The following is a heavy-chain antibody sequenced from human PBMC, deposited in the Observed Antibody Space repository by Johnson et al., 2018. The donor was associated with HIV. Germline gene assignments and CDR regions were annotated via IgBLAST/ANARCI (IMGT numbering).Heavy chain of an antibody. Sequence: VQLVESGGGLIQPGGSLRLSCAASGFTVSSNYMSWVRQAPGKGLEWVSGINWNGGSTGYADSVKGRFTISRDNAKNSLYLQMNSLRAEDTAVYYCARDVGSGPAFDIWGQGTMVTVSS. CDR2: INWNGGST. D-gene: IGHD2-15*01. CDR1: GFTVSSNY. V-gene: IGHV3-20*04. J-gene: IGHJ3*02. CDR3: ARDVGSGPAFDI.